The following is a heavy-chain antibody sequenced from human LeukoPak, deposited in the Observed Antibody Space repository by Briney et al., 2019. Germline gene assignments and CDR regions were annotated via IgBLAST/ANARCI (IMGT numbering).Heavy chain of an antibody. CDR3: AKRVRYGSGNYHFDH. Sequence: GGSLRLSCTASGFKFDDYGMTWVRQAPGKGLEWVSDINWNGDSRGYAHSVRGRFTIYRDNSKNSLYLQMNSLRVEDTAVYYCAKRVRYGSGNYHFDHWGQGTLVTVSS. CDR1: GFKFDDYG. CDR2: INWNGDSR. J-gene: IGHJ4*02. V-gene: IGHV3-20*04. D-gene: IGHD3-10*01.